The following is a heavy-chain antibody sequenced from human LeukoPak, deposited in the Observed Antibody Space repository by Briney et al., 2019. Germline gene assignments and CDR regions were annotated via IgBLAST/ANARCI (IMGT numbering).Heavy chain of an antibody. Sequence: SVRVSSKPSGGTLSSYAISWVRQAPRQRLEWRGGIIPIFGTANYAQKFQGRVTITADKSTSTAYMELSSLRSEDTAVYYCARGLEYGDYDNYWGQGTLVTVSP. CDR2: IIPIFGTA. D-gene: IGHD4-17*01. V-gene: IGHV1-69*06. J-gene: IGHJ4*02. CDR3: ARGLEYGDYDNY. CDR1: GGTLSSYA.